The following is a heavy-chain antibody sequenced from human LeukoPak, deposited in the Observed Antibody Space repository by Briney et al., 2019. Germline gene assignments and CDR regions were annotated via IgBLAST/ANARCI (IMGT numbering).Heavy chain of an antibody. V-gene: IGHV3-21*06. J-gene: IGHJ4*02. CDR3: ATETNGRHYDY. CDR1: GLTFSTSG. Sequence: GGSLRPSCTASGLTFSTSGFNWVRQAPGKGLELVASIGPTGSDRYHADSIKGRFTISRDNANNFLYLQMNSLRAEDTAVYYCATETNGRHYDYWGQGTLLTVSS. CDR2: IGPTGSDR. D-gene: IGHD1-14*01.